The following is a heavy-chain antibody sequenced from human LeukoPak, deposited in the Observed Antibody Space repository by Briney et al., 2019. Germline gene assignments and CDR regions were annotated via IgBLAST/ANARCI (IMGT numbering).Heavy chain of an antibody. CDR1: GFTFSSYA. Sequence: GGSLRLSCAASGFTFSSYAMSWVRQAPGKGLEWVSYITSSGDIKTYADPVKGRFTMSRDDAKNSVYLQMNSLRPEDTAVYYCARDIYGDEDFDYWGQGTLVSVSS. CDR2: ITSSGDIK. V-gene: IGHV3-48*03. D-gene: IGHD3-10*01. J-gene: IGHJ4*02. CDR3: ARDIYGDEDFDY.